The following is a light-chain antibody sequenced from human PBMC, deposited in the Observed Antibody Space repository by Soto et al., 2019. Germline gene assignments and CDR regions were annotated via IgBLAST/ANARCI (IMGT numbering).Light chain of an antibody. CDR2: TAS. CDR1: QSISTY. J-gene: IGKJ4*01. Sequence: DIQMTQSPSSLSASVGDRVTIICRASQSISTYLNWYQQKSGTAPKLLIYTASNLQSGVPSRFSGSGSGTDFTLTISSLQPEDFATCYCQQSYSVPLTFGGGTKVEIK. V-gene: IGKV1-39*01. CDR3: QQSYSVPLT.